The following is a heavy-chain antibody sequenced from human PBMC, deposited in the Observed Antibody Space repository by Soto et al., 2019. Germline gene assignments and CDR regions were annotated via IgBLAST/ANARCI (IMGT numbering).Heavy chain of an antibody. CDR1: GGIFSSNT. CDR2: IIPLFGTA. J-gene: IGHJ4*02. Sequence: QVYLVQYGAEVKKPGSSVKISCKASGGIFSSNTINWVRQAAGQGLEWMGGIIPLFGTANYAEKFQGRVTITADKSTKTEYMELTSLRSEDTAVYYCASKAACGGDCYAFDSWGQGNLGTVSS. V-gene: IGHV1-69*06. CDR3: ASKAACGGDCYAFDS. D-gene: IGHD2-21*02.